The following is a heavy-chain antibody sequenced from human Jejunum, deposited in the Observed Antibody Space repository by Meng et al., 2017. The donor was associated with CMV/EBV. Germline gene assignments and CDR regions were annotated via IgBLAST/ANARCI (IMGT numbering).Heavy chain of an antibody. CDR2: ISHSGST. D-gene: IGHD4-17*01. J-gene: IGHJ5*01. CDR1: SISTGSYY. Sequence: SISTGSYYWGWIRQPPGKGLEWIGCISHSGSTFFHPSLESRVTLSVDTSKNQFSLKLSSVAAADTAVYYCARSLAPTVSMYNWFDSWGQGTLVTVSS. CDR3: ARSLAPTVSMYNWFDS. V-gene: IGHV4-30-4*08.